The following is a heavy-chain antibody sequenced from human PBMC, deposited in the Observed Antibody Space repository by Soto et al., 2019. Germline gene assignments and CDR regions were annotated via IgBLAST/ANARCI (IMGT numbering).Heavy chain of an antibody. CDR1: GFNFRDSA. D-gene: IGHD5-18*01. V-gene: IGHV3-73*01. Sequence: GGSLRLSCAASGFNFRDSAMHWVRQASGKGLEWVGRIRNKTNNYATAFNAPVKGRFTISRDDSKNMVYLQMNILKLDDTAVYYCTSRRDWTAVDPLDYWGQGT. CDR2: IRNKTNNYAT. CDR3: TSRRDWTAVDPLDY. J-gene: IGHJ4*02.